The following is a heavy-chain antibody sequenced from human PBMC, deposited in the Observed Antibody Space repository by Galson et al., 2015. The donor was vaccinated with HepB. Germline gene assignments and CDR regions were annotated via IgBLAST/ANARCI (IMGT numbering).Heavy chain of an antibody. D-gene: IGHD3-22*01. CDR2: ISGSGGST. V-gene: IGHV3-23*01. Sequence: SLRLSCAASGFTFSSYAMSWVRQAPGKGLEWVSAISGSGGSTYYADSVKGRFTISRDNSKNTLYLQMNSLRAEDTAVYYCAKDLTYYYDSSGPMEAYGMDVWGQGTTVTVSS. J-gene: IGHJ6*02. CDR1: GFTFSSYA. CDR3: AKDLTYYYDSSGPMEAYGMDV.